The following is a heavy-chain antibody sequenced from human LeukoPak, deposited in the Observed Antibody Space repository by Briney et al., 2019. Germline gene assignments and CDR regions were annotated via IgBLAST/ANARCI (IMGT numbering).Heavy chain of an antibody. D-gene: IGHD2-21*01. CDR3: AKNVVFTRYFDS. Sequence: PGGSLRPSCAASGFTFSNHAMSWVRQAPGKGLQWVSVISGGGRTTEYADSVKGRFTVSRDNSVNTLSLHMDSLRVGDTAIYYCAKNVVFTRYFDSWGQGTLVTVSS. V-gene: IGHV3-23*01. J-gene: IGHJ4*02. CDR2: ISGGGRTT. CDR1: GFTFSNHA.